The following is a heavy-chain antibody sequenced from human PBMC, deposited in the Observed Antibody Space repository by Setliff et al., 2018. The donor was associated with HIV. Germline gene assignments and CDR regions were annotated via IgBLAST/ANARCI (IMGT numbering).Heavy chain of an antibody. D-gene: IGHD1-26*01. CDR3: ARRVSGSYYPYFDY. CDR2: IWFDGRSK. CDR1: GFTFRNFG. V-gene: IGHV3-33*08. Sequence: PGGSLRLSCAASGFTFRNFGMHWVRQAPGKGLEWVAVIWFDGRSKYYAASVKGRFTVSRDDSENMAYLQMNSLNIEDTAIYYCARRVSGSYYPYFDYWGQGTLVTVSS. J-gene: IGHJ4*02.